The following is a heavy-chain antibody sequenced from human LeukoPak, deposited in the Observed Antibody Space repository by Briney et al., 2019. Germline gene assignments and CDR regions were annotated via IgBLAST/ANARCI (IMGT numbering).Heavy chain of an antibody. V-gene: IGHV4-31*03. CDR2: IYYSGST. J-gene: IGHJ4*02. Sequence: SETLSLTCTVSGGSISSGGYYWSWTRQHPGQGLEWIGYIYYSGSTYYNPSLKSRVTISVDTSKNQFSLKLSSVTAADTAVYYCARYGRYNFDYWGQGTLVTVSS. CDR1: GGSISSGGYY. D-gene: IGHD3-10*01. CDR3: ARYGRYNFDY.